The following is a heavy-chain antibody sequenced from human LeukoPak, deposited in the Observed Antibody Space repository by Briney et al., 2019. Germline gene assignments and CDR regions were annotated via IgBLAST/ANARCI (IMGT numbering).Heavy chain of an antibody. Sequence: SETLSLTCAVYGGSFSGYYWSWIRQPPGKGLEWIGEINHSGSTNYNPSLKSRVTISVDTSKNQFSLKLSSVTAADTAVYYCARVHITMVRGVIIKNNYMEVWGKGTTVTVYS. D-gene: IGHD3-10*01. V-gene: IGHV4-34*01. CDR2: INHSGST. CDR3: ARVHITMVRGVIIKNNYMEV. CDR1: GGSFSGYY. J-gene: IGHJ6*03.